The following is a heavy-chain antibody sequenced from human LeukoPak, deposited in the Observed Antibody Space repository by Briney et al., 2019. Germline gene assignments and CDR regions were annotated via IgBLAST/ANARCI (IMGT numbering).Heavy chain of an antibody. CDR3: AREALYGGGAFDI. Sequence: SQTLFLTCAVSGGSISSGGYSWSWIRQPPGKGLEWIGFIYHRGNTYYNPSLKSRVTISVDRPKNQFSLKLSSVTAADTAVYYCAREALYGGGAFDIWGQGTMVTVSS. CDR2: IYHRGNT. D-gene: IGHD4-23*01. V-gene: IGHV4-30-2*01. CDR1: GGSISSGGYS. J-gene: IGHJ3*02.